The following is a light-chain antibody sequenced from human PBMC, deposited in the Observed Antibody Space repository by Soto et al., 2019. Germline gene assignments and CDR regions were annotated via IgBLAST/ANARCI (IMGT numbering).Light chain of an antibody. CDR2: DVS. V-gene: IGLV2-14*01. Sequence: QSALTQPASVPGSPGQSITISCTGTSSDVGGYNHVSWYQQHPGKAPKLMIYDVSNRPSGASNRFSGSKSGSTASLTISALQAEDEAEYYCSSYTSSDTYFFGTGTKLTVL. J-gene: IGLJ1*01. CDR3: SSYTSSDTYF. CDR1: SSDVGGYNH.